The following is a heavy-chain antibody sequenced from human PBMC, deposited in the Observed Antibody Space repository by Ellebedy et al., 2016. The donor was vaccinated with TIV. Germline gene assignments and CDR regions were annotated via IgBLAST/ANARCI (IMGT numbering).Heavy chain of an antibody. CDR2: INQDGSET. CDR1: GFTFSSYW. J-gene: IGHJ4*02. V-gene: IGHV3-7*01. D-gene: IGHD3-10*01. CDR3: ARDLFPQDYYKSLGF. Sequence: GESLKISCAASGFTFSSYWMNWVRQAPGKGLEWVANINQDGSETSYVDSVKGRFTISRDNAKNSLSLQMNSLRAEDTDVYYCARDLFPQDYYKSLGFWGQGTLVTVSS.